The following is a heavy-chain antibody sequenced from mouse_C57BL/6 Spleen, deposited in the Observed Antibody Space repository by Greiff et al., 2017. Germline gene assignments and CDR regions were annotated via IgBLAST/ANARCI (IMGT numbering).Heavy chain of an antibody. CDR3: ATYGSSFDY. J-gene: IGHJ2*01. CDR2: ISSGGSYT. Sequence: EVKLMESGGDLVKPGGSLKLSCAASGFTFSSYGMSWVRQTPDKRLEWVATISSGGSYTYYPDSVKGRFTISRDNAKNTLYLQMSSLKSEDTAVYYCATYGSSFDYWGQGTTLTVSS. D-gene: IGHD1-1*01. CDR1: GFTFSSYG. V-gene: IGHV5-6*01.